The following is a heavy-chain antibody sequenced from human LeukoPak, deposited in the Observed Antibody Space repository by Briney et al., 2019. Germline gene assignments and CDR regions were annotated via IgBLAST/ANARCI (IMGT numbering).Heavy chain of an antibody. Sequence: PGGSLRLSCAASGFTFSSYAMSWVRQAPGKGLEWVSAISGSGGSTYYADSVKGRFTISRDNSKNTLYLQMNSLRAEDTAVYYCARDETSPSGYDYGLTPYYWGQGTLVTVSS. CDR1: GFTFSSYA. V-gene: IGHV3-23*01. D-gene: IGHD5-12*01. CDR3: ARDETSPSGYDYGLTPYY. CDR2: ISGSGGST. J-gene: IGHJ4*02.